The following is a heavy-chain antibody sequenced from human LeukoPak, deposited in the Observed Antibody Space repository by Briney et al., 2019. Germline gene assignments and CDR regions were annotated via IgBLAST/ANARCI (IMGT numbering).Heavy chain of an antibody. D-gene: IGHD5-18*01. Sequence: GGSLRLSCAASGFTFSSYWMSWVRQAPGKGLEWVANIKQDGSEKYYVDSVKGRFTISRDNAKNSLYLQMNSLRAEDTAVYYCASRTYSYGFYYFDYWGQGTLVTVSS. CDR2: IKQDGSEK. CDR1: GFTFSSYW. V-gene: IGHV3-7*01. J-gene: IGHJ4*02. CDR3: ASRTYSYGFYYFDY.